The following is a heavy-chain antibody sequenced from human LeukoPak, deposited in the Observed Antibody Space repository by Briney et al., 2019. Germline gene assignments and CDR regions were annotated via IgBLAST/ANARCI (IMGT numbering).Heavy chain of an antibody. D-gene: IGHD4-17*01. CDR3: ARGADYGDSTDAFAI. V-gene: IGHV4-39*01. J-gene: IGHJ3*02. CDR2: IYYSGST. Sequence: SETLSLTCTVSGGSISSSSYYWGWIRQPPGKGLEWIGSIYYSGSTYYNPSLKSRVTISVDTSKNQVSLKLSSVTAADTAVYYCARGADYGDSTDAFAIWGQGTMVTVSS. CDR1: GGSISSSSYY.